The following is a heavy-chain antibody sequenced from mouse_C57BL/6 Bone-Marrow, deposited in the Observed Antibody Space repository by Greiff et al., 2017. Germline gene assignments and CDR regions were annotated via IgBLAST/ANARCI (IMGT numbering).Heavy chain of an antibody. D-gene: IGHD2-12*01. V-gene: IGHV1-74*01. CDR2: IHPSDSDT. CDR1: GYTFTSYW. J-gene: IGHJ3*01. CDR3: AIDLPAYYSPLAWFAY. Sequence: QVQLQQPGAELVKPGASVKVSCKASGYTFTSYWMHWVKQRPGPGLEWIGRIHPSDSDTNYNQKFKGKDTLTVDKSSSTAYLQPSRLTSEDSAVYYCAIDLPAYYSPLAWFAYWGQGTLVTVSA.